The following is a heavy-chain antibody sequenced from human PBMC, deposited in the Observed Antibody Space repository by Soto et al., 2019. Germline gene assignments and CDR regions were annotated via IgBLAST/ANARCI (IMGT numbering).Heavy chain of an antibody. Sequence: ASGFTLSVYAMGWVRLAPGKGLEWVSSISGSGDGTYYADSVKGRFTISRDNSKSTLFLQMNSLRAEDTAVYYCAREAHIRGSSEGYWGQGTLVTVSS. V-gene: IGHV3-23*01. D-gene: IGHD6-19*01. J-gene: IGHJ4*02. CDR2: ISGSGDGT. CDR3: AREAHIRGSSEGY. CDR1: GFTLSVYA.